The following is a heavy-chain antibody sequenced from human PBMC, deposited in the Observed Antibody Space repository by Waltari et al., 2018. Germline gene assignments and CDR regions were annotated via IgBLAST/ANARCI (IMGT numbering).Heavy chain of an antibody. J-gene: IGHJ3*02. CDR2: IKQDGSER. CDR3: ARDSGWNALDI. V-gene: IGHV3-7*01. Sequence: EVQLVESGGGLVQPGGSLRLSCEASGFTFSNSWMTWVHQAPGKGVEWVANIKQDGSERGYVDSVRGRFTISRDNAKKSLYLQLNSLRAEDTSVYYCARDSGWNALDIWGQGTMVIVSS. CDR1: GFTFSNSW. D-gene: IGHD1-1*01.